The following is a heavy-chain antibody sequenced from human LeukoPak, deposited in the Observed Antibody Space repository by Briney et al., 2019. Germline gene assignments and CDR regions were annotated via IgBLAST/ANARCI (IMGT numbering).Heavy chain of an antibody. CDR3: TRDRSRAEDD. J-gene: IGHJ4*02. CDR1: GFTFSGHW. CDR2: INQGGSDK. Sequence: GGSLRLSCAASGFTFSGHWMSWVRQAPGKGLEWVANINQGGSDKYYVASVKGRFTISRDNANNLLYLQMNSLRGEDTAVYYCTRDRSRAEDDWGQGTLVTVSS. D-gene: IGHD1-14*01. V-gene: IGHV3-7*01.